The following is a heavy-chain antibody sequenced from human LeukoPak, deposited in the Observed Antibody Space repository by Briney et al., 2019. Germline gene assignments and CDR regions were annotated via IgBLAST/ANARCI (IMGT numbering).Heavy chain of an antibody. CDR1: GGSFSGYY. J-gene: IGHJ4*02. CDR3: ARGDYRSSASCSTPFDY. Sequence: SETLSLTCAVCGGSFSGYYWSWIRQPPGKGLEWIEEINHSGSTNYNPSLKSRVTISVDASKNQFSLKLSSVTAADTAVYYCARGDYRSSASCSTPFDYWGQGTLVTVSS. CDR2: INHSGST. D-gene: IGHD2-2*01. V-gene: IGHV4-34*01.